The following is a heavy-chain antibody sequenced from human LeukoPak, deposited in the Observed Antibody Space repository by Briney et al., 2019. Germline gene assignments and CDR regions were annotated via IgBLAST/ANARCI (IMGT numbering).Heavy chain of an antibody. D-gene: IGHD1-26*01. CDR2: ISGSGGST. J-gene: IGHJ2*01. CDR3: AKQSGSYPPRDWYFDL. CDR1: GGSISSSSYY. V-gene: IGHV3-23*01. Sequence: PSETLSLTCTVSGGSISSSSYYWGWIRQPPGKGLEWVSAISGSGGSTYYADSVKGRFTISRDNSKNTLYLQMNSLRAEDTAVYYCAKQSGSYPPRDWYFDLWGRGTLVTVSS.